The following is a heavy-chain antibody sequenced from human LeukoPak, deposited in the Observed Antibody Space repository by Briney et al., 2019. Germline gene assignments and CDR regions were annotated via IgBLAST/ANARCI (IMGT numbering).Heavy chain of an antibody. CDR2: IYYSGST. Sequence: SETLSLTCTVSGGSISSYFWRLIRQPPGEGLEWIGYIYYSGSTNYNPPLKSRLTISVDTSKTQFSPKLSSVTAADTAVYYCARTPVSTVTTPDNLGYRGQGTLVTVSS. CDR1: GGSISSYF. CDR3: ARTPVSTVTTPDNLGY. J-gene: IGHJ4*02. V-gene: IGHV4-59*01. D-gene: IGHD4-11*01.